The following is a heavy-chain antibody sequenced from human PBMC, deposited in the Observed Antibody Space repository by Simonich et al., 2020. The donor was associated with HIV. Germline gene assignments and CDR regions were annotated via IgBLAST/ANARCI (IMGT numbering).Heavy chain of an antibody. V-gene: IGHV4-34*01. CDR3: ARIGELGIGLDY. Sequence: VKLQQWGAGLLKPSETLSLTCAVYGGSFSGYYWSWIRQPPGKGLEWIGEIDHRRNTNYNPSLKGRVTILVDTSKNQFSLRLSSVTAADTAVYYCARIGELGIGLDYWGQGTLVTVSS. CDR1: GGSFSGYY. CDR2: IDHRRNT. J-gene: IGHJ4*02. D-gene: IGHD7-27*01.